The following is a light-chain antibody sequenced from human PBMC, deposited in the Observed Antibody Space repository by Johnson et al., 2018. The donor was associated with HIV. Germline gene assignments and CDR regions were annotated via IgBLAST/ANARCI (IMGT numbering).Light chain of an antibody. CDR2: DNN. CDR3: GTWDSSLSALYV. J-gene: IGLJ1*01. CDR1: SSNIGNSY. Sequence: QSVLTQSPSVSAAPGQKVTISCSGSSSNIGNSYVSWYQQLPGTAPKLLIYDNNKRPSEIPDRFSGSKSGTSATLGITGLQTGDEADYYCGTWDSSLSALYVFGTGTKVTVL. V-gene: IGLV1-51*01.